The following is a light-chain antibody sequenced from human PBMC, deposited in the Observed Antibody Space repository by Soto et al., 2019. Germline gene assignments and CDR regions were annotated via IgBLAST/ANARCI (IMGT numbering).Light chain of an antibody. J-gene: IGKJ4*02. CDR1: QSISRN. Sequence: IQMTQSPSSLSASVGDRVTITCRAGQSISRNLNWYQQKPGKAPELLIYTASNLQSGVPSRFSGSGSGTDFALTISSLQPEDSAVYYCQQSHSSPLRFGGGTKVEFK. V-gene: IGKV1-39*01. CDR2: TAS. CDR3: QQSHSSPLR.